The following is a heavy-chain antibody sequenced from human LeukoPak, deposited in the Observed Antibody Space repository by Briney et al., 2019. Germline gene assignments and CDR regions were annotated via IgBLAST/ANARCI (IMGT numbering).Heavy chain of an antibody. CDR2: FDPEDGET. CDR1: GYTLTELS. CDR3: ATDGDFWSGYYRS. Sequence: ASVKVSCKVSGYTLTELSMHWVRQAPGKGLEWMGGFDPEDGETIYAQKFQGRVTMTEDTSTDTAYMELSSLRSEDTAVYYCATDGDFWSGYYRSWGQEPWSPSPQ. J-gene: IGHJ5*01. D-gene: IGHD3-3*01. V-gene: IGHV1-24*01.